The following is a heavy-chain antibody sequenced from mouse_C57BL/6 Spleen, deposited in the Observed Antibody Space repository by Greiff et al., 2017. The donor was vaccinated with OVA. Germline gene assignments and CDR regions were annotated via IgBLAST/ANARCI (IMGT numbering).Heavy chain of an antibody. CDR2: IYPGSGST. J-gene: IGHJ4*01. CDR1: GYTFTSYW. D-gene: IGHD2-5*01. V-gene: IGHV1-55*01. Sequence: QVQLQQPGAELVKPGASVKMSCKASGYTFTSYWITWVKQRPGQGLEWIGDIYPGSGSTNYNEKFKSKATLTVDTSSSTAYMQLSSLTSEDSAVYSCARGAVYYSNYEGVDYWGQGTSVTVSS. CDR3: ARGAVYYSNYEGVDY.